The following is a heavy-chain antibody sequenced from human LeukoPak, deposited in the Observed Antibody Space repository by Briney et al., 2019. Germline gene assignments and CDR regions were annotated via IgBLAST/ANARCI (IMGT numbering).Heavy chain of an antibody. V-gene: IGHV3-11*01. CDR2: ISSSGSTI. CDR1: GFTFSDCY. J-gene: IGHJ3*02. CDR3: ARGYSSTWYGDAFDI. Sequence: KSGGSLRLSCAASGFTFSDCYMSWIRQAPGKGLEWVSYISSSGSTIYYADSVKGRFTISRDNAKNSLYLQMNSLRAEDTAVYYCARGYSSTWYGDAFDIWGQGTMVTVSS. D-gene: IGHD6-13*01.